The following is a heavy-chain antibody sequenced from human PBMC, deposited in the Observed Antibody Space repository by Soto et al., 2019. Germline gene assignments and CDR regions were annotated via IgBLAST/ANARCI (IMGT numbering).Heavy chain of an antibody. CDR3: ARGHFSYDILTGYSTGCDFDY. D-gene: IGHD3-9*01. CDR2: IYYSGST. CDR1: GGSISSYY. Sequence: SETLSLTCTVSGGSISSYYWSWIRQPPGKGLEWIGYIYYSGSTNYNPSLKSRVTISVDTSKNQFSLKLSSVTAADTAVYYCARGHFSYDILTGYSTGCDFDYWGQGTLVTVSS. V-gene: IGHV4-59*01. J-gene: IGHJ4*02.